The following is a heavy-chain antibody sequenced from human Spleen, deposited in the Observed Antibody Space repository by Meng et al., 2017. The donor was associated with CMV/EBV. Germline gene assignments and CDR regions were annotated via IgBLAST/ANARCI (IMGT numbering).Heavy chain of an antibody. J-gene: IGHJ6*02. V-gene: IGHV3-30*02. CDR2: IRFDGTNK. Sequence: GESLKISCAASGFTFSSYAMHWVRQAPGKGLEWVANIRFDGTNKYHADSVKGRFTISRDNSKNTLNLQMNSLRAEDTAVYYCAKRGDSSGTYAMDVWGQGTTVTVSS. CDR3: AKRGDSSGTYAMDV. CDR1: GFTFSSYA. D-gene: IGHD3-22*01.